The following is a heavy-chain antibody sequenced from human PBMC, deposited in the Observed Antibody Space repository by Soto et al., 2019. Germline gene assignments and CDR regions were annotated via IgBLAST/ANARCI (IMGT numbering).Heavy chain of an antibody. CDR1: GFSFKTFW. D-gene: IGHD5-12*01. J-gene: IGHJ3*01. CDR2: INQDESES. Sequence: EMQLVESGGGSVQPGESLRLSCAASGFSFKTFWMSWVRQAPGKGLEWVANINQDESESHYVDSVKGRFTISRDNAKSSVSLQMNDLRGEDTAVYYCGSSNIVWRPGGGQGTMVTVSS. V-gene: IGHV3-7*01. CDR3: GSSNIVWRPG.